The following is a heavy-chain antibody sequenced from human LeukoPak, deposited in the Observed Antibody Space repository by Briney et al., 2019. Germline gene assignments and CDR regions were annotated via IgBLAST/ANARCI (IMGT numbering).Heavy chain of an antibody. V-gene: IGHV3-7*03. J-gene: IGHJ2*01. CDR2: IKEDGTEK. D-gene: IGHD3-3*01. CDR3: ARPHNNWRWYFDL. Sequence: GGSLRLSCAASGFTFSSSWMNWVRQSPGKGLEWVANIKEDGTEKYYVDSVKGRFTIFRDNAKNSLYLQMNSLRAEDTVVYYCARPHNNWRWYFDLWGRGTLVTVSS. CDR1: GFTFSSSW.